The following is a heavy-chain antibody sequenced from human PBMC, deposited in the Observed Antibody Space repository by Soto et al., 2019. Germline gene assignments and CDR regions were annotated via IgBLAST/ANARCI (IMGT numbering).Heavy chain of an antibody. CDR3: ARDPHSRIMVNFGAAY. CDR1: GGSISSSNW. J-gene: IGHJ4*02. V-gene: IGHV4-4*02. CDR2: IYDTGYT. Sequence: QVQLQESGPGLVKPSGTLSLTCVVSGGSISSSNWWSWVRQSPGKGLEWIGEIYDTGYTNYSPSLKSRVTISINTPQNELALRLGAVTAADTAIYYCARDPHSRIMVNFGAAYWGQGALVTVSA. D-gene: IGHD3-16*01.